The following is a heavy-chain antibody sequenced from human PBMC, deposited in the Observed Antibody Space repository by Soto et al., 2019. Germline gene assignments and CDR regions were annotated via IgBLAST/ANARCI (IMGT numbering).Heavy chain of an antibody. CDR2: ISSSGSTI. Sequence: LRLSCAASGFTFSDYYMSWIRQAPGKGLEWVSYISSSGSTIYYADSVKGRFTISRDNAKNSLYLQMNSLRAEDTAVYYCARVAAANYYYGMDVWGQGTTVTVSS. CDR1: GFTFSDYY. J-gene: IGHJ6*02. D-gene: IGHD6-19*01. CDR3: ARVAAANYYYGMDV. V-gene: IGHV3-11*01.